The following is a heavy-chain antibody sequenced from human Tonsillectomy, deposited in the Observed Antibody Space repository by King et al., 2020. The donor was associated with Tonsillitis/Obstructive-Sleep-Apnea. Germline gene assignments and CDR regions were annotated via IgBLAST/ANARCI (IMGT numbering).Heavy chain of an antibody. D-gene: IGHD2-2*01. CDR3: ARDWEGYCSSTSCYSFGY. Sequence: VQLVESGGGVVQPGRSLRLSCAASGFTFSSYAMHWVRQAPGKGLEWVAVISYDGSNKYYADSVKGRFTISRDNSKNTLYLQMNSLRAEDTAVNYCARDWEGYCSSTSCYSFGYWGQGTLVTVSA. CDR2: ISYDGSNK. V-gene: IGHV3-30*04. J-gene: IGHJ4*02. CDR1: GFTFSSYA.